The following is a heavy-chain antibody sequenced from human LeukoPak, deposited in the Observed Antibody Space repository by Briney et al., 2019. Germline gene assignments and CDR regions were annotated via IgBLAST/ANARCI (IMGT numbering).Heavy chain of an antibody. CDR2: ISSSSSYI. CDR1: GFTFSSYS. Sequence: GGSLRLSCAASGFTFSSYSMNWVRQAPGKGLEWVSSISSSSSYIYYADSVKGRFTISRDNSKNTLYLQMNSLRAEDTAVYYCAKDPPKNYPDSWSGYGDYWGQGTLVTVSS. V-gene: IGHV3-21*01. J-gene: IGHJ4*02. CDR3: AKDPPKNYPDSWSGYGDY. D-gene: IGHD3-3*01.